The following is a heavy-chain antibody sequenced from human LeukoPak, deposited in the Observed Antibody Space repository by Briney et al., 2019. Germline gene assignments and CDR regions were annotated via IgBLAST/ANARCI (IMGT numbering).Heavy chain of an antibody. J-gene: IGHJ4*02. CDR3: ASLSSIAALSPQLFRSARSDY. CDR1: VYTFTCYY. D-gene: IGHD6-6*01. V-gene: IGHV1-2*02. Sequence: ASVSVSFMDSVYTFTCYYMYWVRQAPGQGLEWMGWINPNCHGTNYAQKFQGRVTMTRDTSISTAYMELSRLRSDDTAVYYCASLSSIAALSPQLFRSARSDYWGQGTLVTVSS. CDR2: INPNCHGT.